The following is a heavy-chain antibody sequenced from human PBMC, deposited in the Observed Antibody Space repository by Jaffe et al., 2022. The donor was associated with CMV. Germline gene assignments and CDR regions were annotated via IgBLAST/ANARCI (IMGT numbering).Heavy chain of an antibody. CDR2: INHSGST. V-gene: IGHV4-34*01. J-gene: IGHJ6*02. Sequence: QVQLQQWGAGLLKPSETLSLTCAVYGGSFSGYYWSWIRQPPGKGLEWIGEINHSGSTNYNPSLKSRVTISVDTSKNQFSLKLSSVTAADTAVYYCARGRHLAYDFWSGYPNLNYGMDVWGQGTTVTVSS. CDR3: ARGRHLAYDFWSGYPNLNYGMDV. D-gene: IGHD3-3*01. CDR1: GGSFSGYY.